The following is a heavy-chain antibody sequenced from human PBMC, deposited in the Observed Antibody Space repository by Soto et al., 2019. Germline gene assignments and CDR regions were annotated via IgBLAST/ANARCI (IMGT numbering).Heavy chain of an antibody. CDR3: AKEASMTIRYCFDH. Sequence: EVQVLESGGGLVQPGGSLRLSCAASGFTFSSYAMSWVRQAPGQGLEGVSSISGGGSNPYYADSVKGRFTISRDNSKKTLDLDMTSLRAEDTALYYCAKEASMTIRYCFDHWGQGTLVTVSS. CDR2: ISGGGSNP. CDR1: GFTFSSYA. V-gene: IGHV3-23*01. J-gene: IGHJ4*02. D-gene: IGHD4-17*01.